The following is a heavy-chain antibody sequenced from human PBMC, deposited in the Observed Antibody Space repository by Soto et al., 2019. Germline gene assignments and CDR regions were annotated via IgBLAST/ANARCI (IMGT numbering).Heavy chain of an antibody. CDR3: ARDHVGYSYGFGNYYYYYGMDV. V-gene: IGHV1-2*04. Sequence: QVQLVQSGAEVKKPGASVKVSCKASGYTFTGYYMHWVRQAPGQGLEWMGWINPNSGGTNYAQKFQGWVAMTRDTSISTAYMELSRLRSDDTAVYYCARDHVGYSYGFGNYYYYYGMDVWGQGTTVTVSS. D-gene: IGHD5-18*01. CDR2: INPNSGGT. J-gene: IGHJ6*02. CDR1: GYTFTGYY.